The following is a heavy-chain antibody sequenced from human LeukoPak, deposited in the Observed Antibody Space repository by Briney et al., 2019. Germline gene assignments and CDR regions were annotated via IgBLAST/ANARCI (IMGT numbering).Heavy chain of an antibody. CDR3: ARDVGSSWYEDYFDY. CDR1: GGSISSYY. D-gene: IGHD6-13*01. Sequence: SETLSLTCTVSGGSISSYYWSWIRQPAGKGLEWIGRIYTSGSTNYTPSLKISVTMSVDTSKNQFSLKLSSVTAADTAVYYCARDVGSSWYEDYFDYWGQGTLVTVSS. J-gene: IGHJ4*02. V-gene: IGHV4-4*07. CDR2: IYTSGST.